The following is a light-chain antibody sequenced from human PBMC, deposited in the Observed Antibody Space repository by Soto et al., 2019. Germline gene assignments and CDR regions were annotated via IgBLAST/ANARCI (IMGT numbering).Light chain of an antibody. CDR2: GAS. Sequence: EIVMTQSPATLSVSPGDRATLSCRASLSVRGNLAWYQQKPGQAPRLLIFGASTRATGIPARFSGSGSGTEFILTISSLQSEDFAVYYCQHYDDWPRTFGLGTKVEIK. J-gene: IGKJ1*01. V-gene: IGKV3-15*01. CDR3: QHYDDWPRT. CDR1: LSVRGN.